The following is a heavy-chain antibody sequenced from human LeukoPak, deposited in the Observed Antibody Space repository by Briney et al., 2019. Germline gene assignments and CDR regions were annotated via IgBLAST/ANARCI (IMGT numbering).Heavy chain of an antibody. CDR1: GYTFTSYD. Sequence: GASVKVSCKASGYTFTSYDINWVRQAPGQGLEWMGWMNPNSGNTGYAQKFQGRVTITRNTSISTAYMELSSLRSDDTAVYYCARDGREEWELLIDYWGQGTLVTVSS. V-gene: IGHV1-8*03. CDR2: MNPNSGNT. CDR3: ARDGREEWELLIDY. J-gene: IGHJ4*02. D-gene: IGHD1-26*01.